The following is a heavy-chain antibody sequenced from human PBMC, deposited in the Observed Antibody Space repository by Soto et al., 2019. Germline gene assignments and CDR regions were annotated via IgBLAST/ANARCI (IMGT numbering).Heavy chain of an antibody. V-gene: IGHV4-31*03. D-gene: IGHD2-21*02. CDR2: IYYSGST. Sequence: QVQLQESGPGLVKPSQTLSLTCTVSGGSISSGGYYWSWIRQHPGKGLEWIGYIYYSGSTYYNPSLKSRVTLSVDTSKNQFSLKLSSVTAADTAVYYCASSPKMTHFASDYYSSGLDYWGQGTLVTVSS. CDR3: ASSPKMTHFASDYYSSGLDY. CDR1: GGSISSGGYY. J-gene: IGHJ4*02.